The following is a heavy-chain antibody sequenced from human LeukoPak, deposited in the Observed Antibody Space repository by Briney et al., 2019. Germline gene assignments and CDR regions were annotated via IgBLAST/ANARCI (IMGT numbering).Heavy chain of an antibody. V-gene: IGHV3-23*01. D-gene: IGHD4-17*01. J-gene: IGHJ3*02. Sequence: PGGSLRLSCAAYGFTFSTYAMTWVRQAPGKGLEWVSSISGSGAGKFYAAPVKGRFTTSRDNSKNTLFVQMNNLRAEDTAVYYCAKAAYGDYAGAFDIWGQGTMVIVSS. CDR3: AKAAYGDYAGAFDI. CDR2: ISGSGAGK. CDR1: GFTFSTYA.